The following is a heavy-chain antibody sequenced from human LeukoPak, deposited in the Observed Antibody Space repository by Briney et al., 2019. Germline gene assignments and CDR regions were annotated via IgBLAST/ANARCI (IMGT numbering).Heavy chain of an antibody. J-gene: IGHJ4*03. CDR3: AREHSSSGWGYFDY. V-gene: IGHV3-30*03. CDR2: ISYDGSNK. Sequence: GGSLRLSCAASGFILSSSEMNWVRQAPGKGLEWVAVISYDGSNKYYADSVKGRFTISRDNSKNTLYLQMNSLRAEDTAVYYCAREHSSSGWGYFDYWGQGTMVTVSS. CDR1: GFILSSSE. D-gene: IGHD6-25*01.